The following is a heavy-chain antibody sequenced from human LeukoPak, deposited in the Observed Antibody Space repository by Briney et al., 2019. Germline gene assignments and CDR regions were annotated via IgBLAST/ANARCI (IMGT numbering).Heavy chain of an antibody. CDR3: ARVRGFYGMDV. CDR1: GGSISSSSYY. CDR2: IYYSGST. V-gene: IGHV4-39*07. J-gene: IGHJ6*02. Sequence: SETLSLTCTVSGGSISSSSYYWGWIRQSPGKGLEWIGSIYYSGSTYYNPSLKSRVTISVDTSKNQFSLKLSSVTAADTAVYYCARVRGFYGMDVWGQGTTVTVSS. D-gene: IGHD3-10*01.